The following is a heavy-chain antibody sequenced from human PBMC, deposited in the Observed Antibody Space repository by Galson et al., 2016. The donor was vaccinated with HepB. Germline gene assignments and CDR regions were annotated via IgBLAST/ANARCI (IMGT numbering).Heavy chain of an antibody. V-gene: IGHV3-30*18. D-gene: IGHD3-3*01. Sequence: SLRLSCAASGFTFSNYGMHWVRQAPGKGLEWVAVISYDGSTPEYADSVKGRFPISRDNSKNTLYLQMNSLRAEDTAVYYCAKDPHLRYFDFWNVPPLDWGQGTLVTVSS. CDR1: GFTFSNYG. J-gene: IGHJ4*02. CDR2: ISYDGSTP. CDR3: AKDPHLRYFDFWNVPPLD.